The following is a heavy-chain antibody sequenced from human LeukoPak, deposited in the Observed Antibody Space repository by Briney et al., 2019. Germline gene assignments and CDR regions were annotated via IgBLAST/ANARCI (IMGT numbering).Heavy chain of an antibody. CDR3: ARQCQYDYVWGSYRYEFDY. J-gene: IGHJ4*02. V-gene: IGHV4-34*01. CDR2: INHSGST. Sequence: SETLSLTCAVYGVSFSGYYWSWIRQPPGKGLEWIGEINHSGSTNYNPSLKSRVTISVDTSKNQFSLKLSSVTAADTAVYYCARQCQYDYVWGSYRYEFDYWGQGTLVTVSS. D-gene: IGHD3-16*02. CDR1: GVSFSGYY.